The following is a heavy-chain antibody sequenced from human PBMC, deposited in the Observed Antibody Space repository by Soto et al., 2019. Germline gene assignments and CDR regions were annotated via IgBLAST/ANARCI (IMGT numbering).Heavy chain of an antibody. V-gene: IGHV3-21*01. D-gene: IGHD6-19*01. J-gene: IGHJ4*02. CDR1: GFTFSSYS. CDR3: ARDQSIAVAGTFDY. Sequence: EVQLVESGGGLVKPGGSLRLSCAASGFTFSSYSMNWVRQAPGKGLEWVSSISSSSSYIYYADSVKGRFTISRDNAKNSLYLQMNSLIAEDTAVYYCARDQSIAVAGTFDYWGQGTLVTVSS. CDR2: ISSSSSYI.